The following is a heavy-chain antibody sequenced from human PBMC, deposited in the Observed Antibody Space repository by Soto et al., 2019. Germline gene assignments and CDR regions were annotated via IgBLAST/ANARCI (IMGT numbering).Heavy chain of an antibody. CDR1: GGSVSSGSYY. D-gene: IGHD5-18*01. J-gene: IGHJ5*02. Sequence: KPSETLSLTCTVSGGSVSSGSYYWSWIRQPPGKGLEWIGYIYYSGSTNYNPSLKSRVTISVDTSKNQFSLKLSSVTAADTAVYYCARGRGYSYGPAGWFDPWGQGTLVTVSS. V-gene: IGHV4-61*01. CDR2: IYYSGST. CDR3: ARGRGYSYGPAGWFDP.